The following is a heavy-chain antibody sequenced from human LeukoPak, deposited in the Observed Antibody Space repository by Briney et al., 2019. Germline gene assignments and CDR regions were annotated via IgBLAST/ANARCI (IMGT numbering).Heavy chain of an antibody. Sequence: GGSLRLSCAASGFTLSSYAMSWVRQAPGKGLEWVSAISGSGGSTYYADSVKGRFTISRDNSKNTLYLQMNSLRAEDTAVYYCAKDRQTYSSGWYYFFQHWGQGTLVTVSS. V-gene: IGHV3-23*01. CDR1: GFTLSSYA. CDR2: ISGSGGST. D-gene: IGHD6-19*01. CDR3: AKDRQTYSSGWYYFFQH. J-gene: IGHJ1*01.